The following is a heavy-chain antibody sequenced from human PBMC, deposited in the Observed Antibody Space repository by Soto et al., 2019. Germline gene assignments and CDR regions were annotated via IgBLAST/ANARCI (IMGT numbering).Heavy chain of an antibody. Sequence: GGSLRLSCAASGFTFSSYGMHWVRQAPGKGLEWVAVIWYDGSNKYYADSVKGRFTISRDNSKNTLYLQMNSLRAEDTAVYYCARVRGSGTHRYSFDYWGQGTLVTVSS. CDR3: ARVRGSGTHRYSFDY. CDR1: GFTFSSYG. D-gene: IGHD3-10*01. V-gene: IGHV3-33*01. CDR2: IWYDGSNK. J-gene: IGHJ4*02.